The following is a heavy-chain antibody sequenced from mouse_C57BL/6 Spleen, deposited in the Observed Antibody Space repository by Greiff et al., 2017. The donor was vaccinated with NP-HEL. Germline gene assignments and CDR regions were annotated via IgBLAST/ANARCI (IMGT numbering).Heavy chain of an antibody. CDR2: IDPSDSYT. CDR3: ARRDYSNPYWYFDV. CDR1: GYTFTSYW. D-gene: IGHD2-5*01. V-gene: IGHV1-50*01. Sequence: VQLQQSGAELVKPGASVKLSCKASGYTFTSYWMQWVKQRPGQGLEWIGEIDPSDSYTNYNQKFKGKATLTVDTSSSTAYMQLSSLTSEDSAVYYCARRDYSNPYWYFDVWGTGTTVTVSS. J-gene: IGHJ1*03.